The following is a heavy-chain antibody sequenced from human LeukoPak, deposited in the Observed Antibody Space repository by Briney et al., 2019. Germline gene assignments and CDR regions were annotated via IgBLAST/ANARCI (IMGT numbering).Heavy chain of an antibody. CDR3: AKWLGGWFLSSMYYFDY. J-gene: IGHJ4*02. CDR1: GFTFSSYA. V-gene: IGHV3-23*01. CDR2: ISGSGGST. D-gene: IGHD3-10*01. Sequence: GGSLRLSCAASGFTFSSYAMSWVRQAPGKGLEWVSAISGSGGSTYYADSVKGRFTISRDNSKNTLYLQMNSLRAEDTAVYYCAKWLGGWFLSSMYYFDYWGQGTLVTVSS.